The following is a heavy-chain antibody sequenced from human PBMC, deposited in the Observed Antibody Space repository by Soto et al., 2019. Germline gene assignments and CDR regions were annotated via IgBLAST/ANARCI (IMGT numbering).Heavy chain of an antibody. CDR3: ARVRARAPAAPAPYSSSSEVDY. CDR1: GGSISSSSYY. J-gene: IGHJ4*02. CDR2: IYYSGST. Sequence: PSETLSLTCTVSGGSISSSSYYWGWIRQPPGKGLEWIGSIYYSGSTYYNPSLKSRVTMSVDTSKNQFSLKLSSVTAADTAVYYCARVRARAPAAPAPYSSSSEVDYWGQATLATVSS. D-gene: IGHD6-6*01. V-gene: IGHV4-39*01.